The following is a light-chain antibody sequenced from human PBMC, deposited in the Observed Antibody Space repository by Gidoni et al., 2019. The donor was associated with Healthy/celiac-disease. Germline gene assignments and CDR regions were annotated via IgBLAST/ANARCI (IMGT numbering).Light chain of an antibody. CDR1: QSVSSY. CDR3: QQRSNWPYT. V-gene: IGKV3-11*01. CDR2: DAS. J-gene: IGKJ2*01. Sequence: IVLTQSPATLSLSPGARATLSCRSSQSVSSYLAWYQQKPGQAPRLLIYDASNRATGIPARFSGSGAGTDFTLTISGLEPEDFAVYYCQQRSNWPYTFGQGTKLEIK.